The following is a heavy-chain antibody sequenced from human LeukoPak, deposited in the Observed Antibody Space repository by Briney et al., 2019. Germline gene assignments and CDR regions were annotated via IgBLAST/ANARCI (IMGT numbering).Heavy chain of an antibody. Sequence: ESGPTLVNPTQTLTLTCTFSGFSLSRGGVGVGWIRQPPGKALQWLAVIYWNGDKRYSPSPKSRLTITKDTSKNQVVLTMTNMDPVDTATYYCAHRGHGDYPSSKWFDPWGQGTLVIVSS. CDR1: GFSLSRGGVG. D-gene: IGHD4-17*01. V-gene: IGHV2-5*01. CDR3: AHRGHGDYPSSKWFDP. J-gene: IGHJ5*02. CDR2: IYWNGDK.